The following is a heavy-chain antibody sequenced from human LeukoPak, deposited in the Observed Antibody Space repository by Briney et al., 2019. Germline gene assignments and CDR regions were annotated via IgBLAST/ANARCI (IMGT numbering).Heavy chain of an antibody. CDR3: ARSGYDILTGYWPFDP. V-gene: IGHV3-23*01. Sequence: GGSLRLSCAASGFTFSSYAMSWVRQAPGKGLEWVSAISGSGGSTYYADSVKGRFTISRDNSKNTLYLQMNSLRAEDTAVYYCARSGYDILTGYWPFDPWGQGTLVTVSS. CDR1: GFTFSSYA. D-gene: IGHD3-9*01. CDR2: ISGSGGST. J-gene: IGHJ5*02.